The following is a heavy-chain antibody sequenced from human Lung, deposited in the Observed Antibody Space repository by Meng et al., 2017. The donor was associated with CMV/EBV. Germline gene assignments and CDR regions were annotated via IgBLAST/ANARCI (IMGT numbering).Heavy chain of an antibody. J-gene: IGHJ4*02. CDR3: ARVVTALWGYYFDY. D-gene: IGHD2-21*02. Sequence: ASGPGRVKPSGTLSLTCAVSGGSSSSSNGWSWVRQPPGKGLEWIGEIYHSGSTNYNPSLKSRVTISVDKSKNQFSLKLSSVTAADTAVYYCARVVTALWGYYFDYWGQGTLVTVSS. CDR1: GGSSSSSNG. CDR2: IYHSGST. V-gene: IGHV4-4*02.